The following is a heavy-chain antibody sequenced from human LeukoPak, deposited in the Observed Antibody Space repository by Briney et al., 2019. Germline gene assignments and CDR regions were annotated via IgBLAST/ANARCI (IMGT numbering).Heavy chain of an antibody. V-gene: IGHV3-30-3*01. CDR1: EFAFNTYA. CDR2: ISFDGNTI. D-gene: IGHD6-13*01. Sequence: GGSLRLSCAASEFAFNTYAMHWVRQAPGKGLEWVAVISFDGNTIHYADSVKGRFTISRDNPKNTLYLQMNSLRTEDTAVYYCARDRNSSSWYPGEYYYYGMDVWGQGTTVTVSS. CDR3: ARDRNSSSWYPGEYYYYGMDV. J-gene: IGHJ6*02.